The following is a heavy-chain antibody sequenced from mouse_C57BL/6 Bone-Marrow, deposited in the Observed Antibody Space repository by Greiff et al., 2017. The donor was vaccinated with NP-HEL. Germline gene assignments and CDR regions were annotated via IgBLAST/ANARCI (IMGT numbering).Heavy chain of an antibody. V-gene: IGHV1-64*01. J-gene: IGHJ2*01. CDR3: ATVTTMYYFDY. CDR1: GYTFTSYW. D-gene: IGHD1-1*01. CDR2: IHPNSGST. Sequence: VQLQQPGAELVKPGASVKLSCKASGYTFTSYWMHWVKQRPGQGLEWIGMIHPNSGSTNYNEKFKSKATLTVDKSSSTAYMQLSSLTSEDSAVYYCATVTTMYYFDYWGQGTTLTVSS.